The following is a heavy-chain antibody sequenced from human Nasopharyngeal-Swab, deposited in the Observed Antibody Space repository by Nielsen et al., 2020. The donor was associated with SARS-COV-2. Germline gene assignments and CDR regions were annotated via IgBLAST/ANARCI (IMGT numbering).Heavy chain of an antibody. Sequence: GESLKISCAASGFTFSSYSMNWVRQAPGKGLEWVSSVSSTSSYIYYADSLKGRFTISRDNAKNSLYLQLNSLRAEDTAVYYCAIDPLSSWQAIGNWYFDLWGRGTLVTVSS. V-gene: IGHV3-21*06. CDR3: AIDPLSSWQAIGNWYFDL. J-gene: IGHJ2*01. D-gene: IGHD6-13*01. CDR1: GFTFSSYS. CDR2: VSSTSSYI.